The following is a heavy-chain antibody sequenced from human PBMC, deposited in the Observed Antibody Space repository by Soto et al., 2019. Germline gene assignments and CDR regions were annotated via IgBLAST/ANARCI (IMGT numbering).Heavy chain of an antibody. CDR1: GGSISSFY. CDR3: ARGSSRWDY. CDR2: IYSGGRN. J-gene: IGHJ4*02. D-gene: IGHD6-13*01. V-gene: IGHV4-4*07. Sequence: SETLSLTCTVSGGSISSFYWSWIRQPAGKGLEWIGRIYSGGRNNYNPSLKSRVTMAVGTSKNQFSLRLSPGTAADTAMYYCARGSSRWDYWGQGTLVTVSS.